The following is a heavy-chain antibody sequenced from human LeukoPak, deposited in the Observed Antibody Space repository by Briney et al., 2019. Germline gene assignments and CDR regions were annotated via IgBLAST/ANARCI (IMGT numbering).Heavy chain of an antibody. CDR2: ISAYNGNR. D-gene: IGHD3-10*01. CDR3: ARDRWGVNYYQYMDV. CDR1: GYTFTRYG. V-gene: IGHV1-18*01. J-gene: IGHJ6*03. Sequence: GASVKVSCKASGYTFTRYGISWVRLAPGHGLEWMGWISAYNGNRKYEKKLQGRVTMTTDTATSTAYMELSSLRADDTAVYNGARDRWGVNYYQYMDVWGKGTTVTVSS.